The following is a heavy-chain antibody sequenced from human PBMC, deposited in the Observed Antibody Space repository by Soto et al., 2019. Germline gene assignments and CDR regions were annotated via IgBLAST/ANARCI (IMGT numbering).Heavy chain of an antibody. D-gene: IGHD3-22*01. CDR1: GCTFTGYH. V-gene: IGHV1-2*02. J-gene: IGHJ3*01. CDR2: INPNSGGT. Sequence: ASVKVSCKASGCTFTGYHMHGVRQAPGQGREGMGWINPNSGGTNYAQKFQGRVTMTRNTSISTAYMEVSSLRSDDTAVYYCARDRRFYDSGTYDIANDAFDVWGQGTMVTVSS. CDR3: ARDRRFYDSGTYDIANDAFDV.